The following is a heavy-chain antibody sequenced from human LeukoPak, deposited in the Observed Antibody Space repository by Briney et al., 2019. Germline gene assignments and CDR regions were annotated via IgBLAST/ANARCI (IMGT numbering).Heavy chain of an antibody. Sequence: PGRALRLSCAACGFTFSRYGMHWVRQAPGKGLECVAAISSNGGSTYYATSMKGRFTISRDNSKTTLYLQMGSLRAEDMAVYYCARSNPITMVLHYWGQGTLVTVSS. V-gene: IGHV3-64*01. CDR2: ISSNGGST. D-gene: IGHD3-10*01. CDR3: ARSNPITMVLHY. J-gene: IGHJ4*02. CDR1: GFTFSRYG.